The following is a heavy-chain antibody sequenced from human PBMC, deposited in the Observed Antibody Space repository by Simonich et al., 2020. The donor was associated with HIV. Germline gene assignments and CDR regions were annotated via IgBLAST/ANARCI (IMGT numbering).Heavy chain of an antibody. J-gene: IGHJ6*03. CDR1: GYTFTGYN. CDR2: IDPKSGGT. Sequence: QVQLVQSGAEVKKPGASVKISCKASGYTFTGYNMHWVRQAPGQGLEWKGRIDPKSGGTNYPQKFQGRVTMTRDTSINTAYMGLSGLSSDDTAVYYCARDRGYCASGVCYHYYMDVWGRGTTVTVSS. V-gene: IGHV1-2*06. CDR3: ARDRGYCASGVCYHYYMDV. D-gene: IGHD2-8*01.